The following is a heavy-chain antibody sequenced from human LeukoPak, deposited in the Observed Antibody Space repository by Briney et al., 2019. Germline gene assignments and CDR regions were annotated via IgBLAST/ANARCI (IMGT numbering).Heavy chain of an antibody. CDR2: ITSGHST. D-gene: IGHD2-2*01. CDR1: RFTFSNYA. V-gene: IGHV3-23*01. J-gene: IGHJ4*02. CDR3: AKDYPECTGTTCSGEASFDY. Sequence: SGGSLRLSCAASRFTFSNYAMSWVRQAAGKGLEWVSGITSGHSTFYADSVKGRFTISRDNSKNTVYLQMNSLRAEDTAVYYCAKDYPECTGTTCSGEASFDYWGQGTLVTVSS.